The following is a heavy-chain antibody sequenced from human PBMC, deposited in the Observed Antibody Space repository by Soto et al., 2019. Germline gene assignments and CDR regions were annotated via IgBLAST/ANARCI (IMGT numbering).Heavy chain of an antibody. CDR3: AREKELFYCMDV. CDR2: ISSSGSTI. Sequence: SLRLSCAASGFTFSDYYMSWIRQAPGKGLEWVSYISSSGSTIYYADSVKGRFTISRDNAKNSLYLQMNSLRAEDTAVYYCAREKELFYCMDVWGQGTTVTVSS. J-gene: IGHJ6*02. CDR1: GFTFSDYY. D-gene: IGHD1-7*01. V-gene: IGHV3-11*01.